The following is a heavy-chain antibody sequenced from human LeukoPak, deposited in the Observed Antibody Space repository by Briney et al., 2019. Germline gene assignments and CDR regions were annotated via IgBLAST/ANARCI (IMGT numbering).Heavy chain of an antibody. CDR2: MNPNSGNT. CDR3: ARGLRRDGYNLVY. CDR1: GYTITSYD. Sequence: GASVTVSCKASGYTITSYDINWVRQATGQGLEWMGWMNPNSGNTGYAQKFQGRVTMTRNTSISTAYMELSSLRSEDTAVYYCARGLRRDGYNLVYWGQGTLVTVSS. D-gene: IGHD5-24*01. J-gene: IGHJ4*02. V-gene: IGHV1-8*01.